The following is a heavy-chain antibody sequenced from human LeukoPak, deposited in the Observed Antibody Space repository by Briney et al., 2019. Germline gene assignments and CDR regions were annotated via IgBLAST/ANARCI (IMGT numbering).Heavy chain of an antibody. CDR3: ARVYCSSTSCRFDY. D-gene: IGHD2-2*01. Sequence: PGGSLRLSCAASGFTFSSYSMNWVRQAPGKGLEWVSSISSSSSYIYYADSVKGRFTISRDNAKNSLYLQMNSLRAEDTAVYYCARVYCSSTSCRFDYWGQGTLVTVSS. CDR2: ISSSSSYI. V-gene: IGHV3-21*01. CDR1: GFTFSSYS. J-gene: IGHJ4*02.